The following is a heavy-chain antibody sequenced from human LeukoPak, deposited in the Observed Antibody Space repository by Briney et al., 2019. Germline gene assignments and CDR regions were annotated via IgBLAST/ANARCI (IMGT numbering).Heavy chain of an antibody. CDR2: ISAYNGNT. Sequence: ASLKVSCKASGYTFTSYGISWMRQAPEQGLEWMGWISAYNGNTNYAQKFQGRVTMTTDTSTSTAYMELRSLRSDDTAVYYCAKVKGDSSGYSDDYYFDYWGQGTLVTVSS. CDR3: AKVKGDSSGYSDDYYFDY. CDR1: GYTFTSYG. D-gene: IGHD3-22*01. V-gene: IGHV1-18*01. J-gene: IGHJ4*02.